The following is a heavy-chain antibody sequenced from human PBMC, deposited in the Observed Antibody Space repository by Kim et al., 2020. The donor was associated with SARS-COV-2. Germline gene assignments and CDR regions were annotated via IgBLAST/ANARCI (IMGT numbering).Heavy chain of an antibody. J-gene: IGHJ4*02. CDR2: ISSSSSTI. Sequence: GGSLRLSCAASGFTFSCCSMKWVRQALGKGLEWVSYISSSSSTIYYADSVKGRFTISRDNAKNSLYLQMNSLRDEDTAVYYCARVRYCSGGSCPYYFDYWGQGTLVTVSS. D-gene: IGHD2-15*01. V-gene: IGHV3-48*02. CDR3: ARVRYCSGGSCPYYFDY. CDR1: GFTFSCCS.